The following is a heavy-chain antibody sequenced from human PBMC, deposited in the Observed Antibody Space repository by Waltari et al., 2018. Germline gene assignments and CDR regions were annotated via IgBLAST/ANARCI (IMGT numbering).Heavy chain of an antibody. J-gene: IGHJ6*03. CDR2: IYYSGST. Sequence: QVQLQESGPGLVKPSETLSLPCTVSGGSISSYSWRWIRQPPGKGLEWIGYIYYSGSTNYNPSLKSRVTISVDTSKNQFSLKLSSVTAADTAVYYCARDRGGFSSSWYGDYYYYMDVWGKGTTVTVSS. D-gene: IGHD6-13*01. CDR1: GGSISSYS. V-gene: IGHV4-59*01. CDR3: ARDRGGFSSSWYGDYYYYMDV.